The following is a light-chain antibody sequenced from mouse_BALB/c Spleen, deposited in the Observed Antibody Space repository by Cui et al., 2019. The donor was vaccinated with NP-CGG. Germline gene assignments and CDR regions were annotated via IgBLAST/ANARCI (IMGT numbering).Light chain of an antibody. J-gene: IGLJ1*01. V-gene: IGLV1*01. CDR1: TGAVTTSNY. CDR3: ALWYSNHWV. CDR2: GTN. Sequence: QAVVTQESALTTSTGETVTLTFRSSTGAVTTSNYANWVQEKPDNLFTGLIGGTNNRPPGVPARFSGSLIGEKAALTIPGAQTEDEAIYFCALWYSNHWVFGGGTKLTVL.